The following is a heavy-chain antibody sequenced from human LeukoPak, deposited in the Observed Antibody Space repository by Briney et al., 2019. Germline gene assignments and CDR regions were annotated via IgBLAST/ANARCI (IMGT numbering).Heavy chain of an antibody. Sequence: GGSLRLSCAASGFSFTTYWVSWVRQAPGMGLESVANINQDGSEKYYVDSVKGRFTISRDNAKNSLYLQMNSLRVEDTAVYYCGRFLYVWGTRKYALNMWAKGKRVTVFS. CDR1: GFSFTTYW. CDR2: INQDGSEK. CDR3: GRFLYVWGTRKYALNM. V-gene: IGHV3-7*01. D-gene: IGHD3-16*01. J-gene: IGHJ3*02.